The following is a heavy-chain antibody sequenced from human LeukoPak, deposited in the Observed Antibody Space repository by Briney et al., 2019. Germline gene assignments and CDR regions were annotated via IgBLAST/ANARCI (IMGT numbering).Heavy chain of an antibody. V-gene: IGHV3-48*02. CDR3: ARDYGDLPARVPYFDY. CDR1: GFTFSSYS. CDR2: ISSSSSMI. Sequence: GGSLRLSCAASGFTFSSYSMNWVRQAPGKGLEWVSYISSSSSMIYYADSVKGRFTMSRDNAKNSLYLQMKSLRDEDTAIYYCARDYGDLPARVPYFDYWGQGTLVTVSS. J-gene: IGHJ4*02. D-gene: IGHD4-17*01.